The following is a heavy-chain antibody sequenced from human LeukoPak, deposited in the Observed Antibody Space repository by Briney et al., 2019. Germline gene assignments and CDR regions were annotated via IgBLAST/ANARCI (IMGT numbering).Heavy chain of an antibody. CDR3: ARVIAAAMDAFDI. D-gene: IGHD6-13*01. CDR2: IYYSGST. Sequence: PSQTLSLTCTVSGGSISSGDYYWSWIRQPLGKGLEWIGYIYYSGSTYYNPSLKSRVTISVDTSKNQFSLKLSSVTAADTAVYYCARVIAAAMDAFDIWGQGTMVTVSS. CDR1: GGSISSGDYY. J-gene: IGHJ3*02. V-gene: IGHV4-30-4*08.